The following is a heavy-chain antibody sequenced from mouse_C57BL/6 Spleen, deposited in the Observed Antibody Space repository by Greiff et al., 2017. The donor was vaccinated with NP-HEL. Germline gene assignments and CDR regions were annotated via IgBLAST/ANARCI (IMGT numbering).Heavy chain of an antibody. J-gene: IGHJ3*01. CDR1: GFTFSDYY. Sequence: EVKLVESGGGLVQPGGSLKLSCAASGFTFSDYYMYWVRQTPEKRLEWVAYISNRGGSTYYLDTVKGRFTISRDNAKNTLYLQMSRLKSEDTAMYYCARHDYYGSRGAWFAYWGQGTLVTVSA. V-gene: IGHV5-12*01. CDR2: ISNRGGST. CDR3: ARHDYYGSRGAWFAY. D-gene: IGHD1-1*01.